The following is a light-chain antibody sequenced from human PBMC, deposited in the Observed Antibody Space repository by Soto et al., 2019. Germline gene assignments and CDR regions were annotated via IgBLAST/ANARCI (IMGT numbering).Light chain of an antibody. CDR3: LQGTHWPPT. CDR2: KAS. V-gene: IGKV2-30*01. Sequence: DVVMTQSPLSLPVTLGQPASISCRSSRSLVYSDGNAYLNWFHQRPGQSPRRLIYKASNRDSGVPERFSGSGSGTDFTLHINRVEAEDVGVYYCLQGTHWPPTFGRGTRVEIE. J-gene: IGKJ1*01. CDR1: RSLVYSDGNAY.